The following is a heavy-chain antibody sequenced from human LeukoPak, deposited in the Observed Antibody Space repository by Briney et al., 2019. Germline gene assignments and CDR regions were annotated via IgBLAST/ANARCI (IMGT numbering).Heavy chain of an antibody. J-gene: IGHJ4*02. Sequence: SETLSLTCTVSGYSISSGYYWGWIRQPPGKGLEWIGSIYHSGSTYYDPSLKSRVTISVDTSKNQFSLKLSSVTAADTAVYYCARDLRAVLDYFDYWGRGTLVTVSS. D-gene: IGHD6-6*01. CDR1: GYSISSGYY. CDR2: IYHSGST. CDR3: ARDLRAVLDYFDY. V-gene: IGHV4-38-2*02.